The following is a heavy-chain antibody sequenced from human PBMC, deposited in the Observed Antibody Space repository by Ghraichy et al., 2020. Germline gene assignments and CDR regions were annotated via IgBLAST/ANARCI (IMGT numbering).Heavy chain of an antibody. Sequence: GGSLRLSCAASGFTVSSNYMSWIRLAPGKGLQWVSVVYSDGTTHYTDSVKGRFTISRDNSKNTLYLQMNGLRAEDTAIYYCTGSLIRGGQFNYWGQGTLVTVSS. J-gene: IGHJ4*02. CDR3: TGSLIRGGQFNY. CDR1: GFTVSSNY. CDR2: VYSDGTT. V-gene: IGHV3-53*01. D-gene: IGHD3-10*01.